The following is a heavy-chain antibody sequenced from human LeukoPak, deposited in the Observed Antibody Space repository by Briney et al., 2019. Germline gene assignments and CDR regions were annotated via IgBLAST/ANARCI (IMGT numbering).Heavy chain of an antibody. J-gene: IGHJ4*02. CDR1: GGSISSNNYY. D-gene: IGHD3-3*01. V-gene: IGHV4-39*01. CDR2: IYYSGNT. CDR3: ARLWSGLRPPDY. Sequence: KPSETLSLTCTVSGGSISSNNYYWGWVRQPPGKGLEWIGSIYYSGNTYYNPSLKSRVTISVDTSKNQFSLKLSSVAAADTAVFYCARLWSGLRPPDYWGQGTLVTVSS.